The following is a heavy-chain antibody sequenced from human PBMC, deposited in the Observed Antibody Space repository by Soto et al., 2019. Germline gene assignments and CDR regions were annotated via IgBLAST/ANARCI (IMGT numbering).Heavy chain of an antibody. CDR3: ATVCIPATGACNWIDP. CDR1: GGSISSSIYY. CDR2: MHYSGRS. Sequence: QQQLQESGPGLVKPSETLSLTCTVSGGSISSSIYYWGWIRQPPGKGLEWIGSMHYSGRSYYNPSLKSRVTISVDTSNNQFSLKLSSVTAADTAVYYCATVCIPATGACNWIDPWGQGTLVTVSS. D-gene: IGHD6-13*01. V-gene: IGHV4-39*01. J-gene: IGHJ5*02.